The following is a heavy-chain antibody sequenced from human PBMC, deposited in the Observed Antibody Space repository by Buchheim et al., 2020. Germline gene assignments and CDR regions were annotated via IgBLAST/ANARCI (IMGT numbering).Heavy chain of an antibody. Sequence: QVQLQQWGAGLLKPSETLSLTCAVYGGSFSGYYWSWIRQPPGKGLEWIGEINHSGSTNYNPSLKSRVTISVDTSKNQFSLKLSAVTAADTAVYYCARNAYYYYYYGMDIWGQGTT. V-gene: IGHV4-34*01. CDR2: INHSGST. CDR3: ARNAYYYYYYGMDI. CDR1: GGSFSGYY. J-gene: IGHJ6*02.